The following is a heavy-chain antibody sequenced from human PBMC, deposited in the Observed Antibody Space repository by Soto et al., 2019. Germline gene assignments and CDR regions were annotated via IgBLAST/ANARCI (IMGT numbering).Heavy chain of an antibody. D-gene: IGHD3-22*01. V-gene: IGHV4-39*01. CDR1: GGSISSSTYY. CDR3: ARHTSYYDSSGYPSS. Sequence: SETLSLTCTVSGGSISSSTYYWGWMRQPPGKGLEWIASFFIGGNTYYNPSLKSRVTISVDTSKNQFSLKLSSVTAADTAVYYCARHTSYYDSSGYPSSWGQGTLGTVSS. J-gene: IGHJ1*01. CDR2: FFIGGNT.